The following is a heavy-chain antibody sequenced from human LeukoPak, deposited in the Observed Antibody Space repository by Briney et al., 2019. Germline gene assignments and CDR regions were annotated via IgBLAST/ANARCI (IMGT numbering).Heavy chain of an antibody. CDR1: GGSINNYY. CDR3: ARGQAAGNY. CDR2: IYYSGST. V-gene: IGHV4-59*01. Sequence: SETLSLXCTVSGGSINNYYWSWIRQPPGKGLEWIGYIYYSGSTNYNPSLKSRVTISLDTSKNQFSLKLSSVTAADTAVYYCARGQAAGNYWGQGTLVTVSS. D-gene: IGHD6-13*01. J-gene: IGHJ4*02.